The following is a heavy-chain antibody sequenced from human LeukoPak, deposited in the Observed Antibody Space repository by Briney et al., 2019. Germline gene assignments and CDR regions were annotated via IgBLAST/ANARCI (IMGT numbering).Heavy chain of an antibody. CDR2: IYYSGST. D-gene: IGHD1-26*01. CDR3: AKVKWELRINWFDP. J-gene: IGHJ5*02. CDR1: GGSISSYY. Sequence: SETLSLTCTVSGGSISSYYWSWIRQPPGKGLEWIGYIYYSGSTNYNPSLKSRVTISVDTSKNQFSLKLSSVTAADTAVYYCAKVKWELRINWFDPWGQGTLVTVSS. V-gene: IGHV4-59*01.